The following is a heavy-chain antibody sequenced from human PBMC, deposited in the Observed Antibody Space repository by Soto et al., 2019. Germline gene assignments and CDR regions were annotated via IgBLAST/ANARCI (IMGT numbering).Heavy chain of an antibody. CDR3: ARGAINYYYGDV. CDR2: IKRDGSTT. J-gene: IGHJ6*03. CDR1: GFTFSDYW. V-gene: IGHV3-74*01. Sequence: EVQLVESGGGLVQPGGSLRLSCAASGFTFSDYWMHWVRQAPGKGLEWVSRIKRDGSTTNYADSVKGRFNISRDNAKNTLYLEMNSLRVEDTADYYCARGAINYYYGDVWGEGTTVTVSS.